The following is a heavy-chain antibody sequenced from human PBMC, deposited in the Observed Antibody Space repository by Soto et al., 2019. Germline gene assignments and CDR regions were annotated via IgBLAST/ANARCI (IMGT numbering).Heavy chain of an antibody. Sequence: GASVKVSCKASGYTFTSYGISWVRQAPGQGLEWMGWISAYNGNTNYAQKLQGRVTMTTDTSTSTAHMELRSLRSEDTAVYYCASSLFNHADPYYFDYWGQGTLVTVSS. CDR1: GYTFTSYG. J-gene: IGHJ4*02. CDR3: ASSLFNHADPYYFDY. CDR2: ISAYNGNT. D-gene: IGHD3-10*01. V-gene: IGHV1-18*01.